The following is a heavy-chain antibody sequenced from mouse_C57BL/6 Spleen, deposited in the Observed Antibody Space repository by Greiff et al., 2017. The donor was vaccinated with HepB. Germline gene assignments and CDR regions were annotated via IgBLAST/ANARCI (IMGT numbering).Heavy chain of an antibody. CDR3: ARIYDGYYGAMDY. Sequence: QVQLQESGPGLVAPSQSLSITCTVSGFSLTSYGVDWVRQSPGKGLEWLGVIWGVGSTNYNSALKSRLSISKDNSKSQVFLKMNSLQTDDTAMYYCARIYDGYYGAMDYWGQGTSVTVSS. CDR1: GFSLTSYG. D-gene: IGHD2-3*01. CDR2: IWGVGST. V-gene: IGHV2-6*01. J-gene: IGHJ4*01.